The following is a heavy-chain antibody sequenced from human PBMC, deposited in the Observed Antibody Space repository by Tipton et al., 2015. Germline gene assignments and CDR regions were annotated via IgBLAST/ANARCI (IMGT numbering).Heavy chain of an antibody. Sequence: LSLTCAVSAYSISSDYYWGWIRQPPGKGLEWIGSISHSGNTYYNPSLKSRVTMSRDTSKNQFSLKLTSVTAADTAVYYCARGDWIIWGQGTLVTVSS. D-gene: IGHD3/OR15-3a*01. J-gene: IGHJ4*02. CDR1: AYSISSDYY. V-gene: IGHV4-38-2*01. CDR3: ARGDWII. CDR2: ISHSGNT.